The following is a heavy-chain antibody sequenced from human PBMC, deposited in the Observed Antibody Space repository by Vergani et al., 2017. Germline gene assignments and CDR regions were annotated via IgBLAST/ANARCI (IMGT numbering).Heavy chain of an antibody. Sequence: QVQLVESGGGVVQPGTSLRLSCVVSGFALNRHAMYWVRQAPGKGLEWVVGISFDGTNEYYPDLVKGRFTISRAIAKNTLYLQVRSLRLEDTGVYHCVRDRGLCAGGRCYTDAWDYWGQGTPVTVSS. D-gene: IGHD2-2*02. J-gene: IGHJ4*02. CDR2: ISFDGTNE. CDR1: GFALNRHA. V-gene: IGHV3-30-3*01. CDR3: VRDRGLCAGGRCYTDAWDY.